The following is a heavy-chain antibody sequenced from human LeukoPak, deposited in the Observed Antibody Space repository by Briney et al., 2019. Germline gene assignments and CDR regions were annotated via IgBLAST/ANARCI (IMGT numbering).Heavy chain of an antibody. V-gene: IGHV4-59*01. CDR3: ARETYCGGDCYSGFDY. CDR2: IYYSGST. J-gene: IGHJ4*02. D-gene: IGHD2-21*02. Sequence: SETLSLTCTVSGGSISSYFWSWIRQPPGKGLEWIGYIYYSGSTNYNPSLKSRLTISVDTSKNQFSLKLSSVTAADTAVYYCARETYCGGDCYSGFDYWGQGTLVTVSS. CDR1: GGSISSYF.